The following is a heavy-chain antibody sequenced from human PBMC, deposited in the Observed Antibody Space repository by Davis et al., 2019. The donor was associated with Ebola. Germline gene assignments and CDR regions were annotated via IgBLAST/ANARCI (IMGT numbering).Heavy chain of an antibody. Sequence: SETLSLTCTVSGGSISSYYWSWIRQLPGKGLEWIGYIYYSGSTNYNPSLKSRVTISVDTSKNQFSLKLSSVTAADTAVYYCARVVFVAGATPSWYFDLWGRGTLVTVSP. CDR2: IYYSGST. V-gene: IGHV4-59*12. J-gene: IGHJ2*01. CDR1: GGSISSYY. D-gene: IGHD2-15*01. CDR3: ARVVFVAGATPSWYFDL.